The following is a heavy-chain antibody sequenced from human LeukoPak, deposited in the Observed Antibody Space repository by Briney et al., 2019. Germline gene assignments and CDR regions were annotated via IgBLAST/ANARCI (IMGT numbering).Heavy chain of an antibody. CDR3: AKELGVPAAGWQIQQ. CDR2: IWHTSMSA. J-gene: IGHJ1*01. D-gene: IGHD6-13*01. CDR1: GFNFTRHG. Sequence: PGSSLRLSCGTSGFNFTRHGMHWVRQAPGKGLEWVAVIWHTSMSAFYSDSVKGRFIISRDNSRNTLYLQMSNLRADDTAVYYCAKELGVPAAGWQIQQWSLGTLVTVSS. V-gene: IGHV3-33*06.